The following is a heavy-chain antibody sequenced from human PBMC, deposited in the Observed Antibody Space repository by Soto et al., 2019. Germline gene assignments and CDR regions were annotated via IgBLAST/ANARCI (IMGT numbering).Heavy chain of an antibody. J-gene: IGHJ1*01. CDR3: AKDVHYDIVTGIEYFHH. V-gene: IGHV3-23*01. Sequence: EVQLLESGGGLVQPGGSLKLSCGASEFTFSSYAMSWVRQAPGKGLEWVSGISGTGRVTNYADSVRGRFTISRDNSKNTLYLQMSSLRAEDTAMYYCAKDVHYDIVTGIEYFHHWGQGALVTVSS. CDR2: ISGTGRVT. CDR1: EFTFSSYA. D-gene: IGHD3-9*01.